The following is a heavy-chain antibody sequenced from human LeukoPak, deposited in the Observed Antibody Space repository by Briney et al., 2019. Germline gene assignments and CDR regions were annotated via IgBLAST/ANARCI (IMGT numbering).Heavy chain of an antibody. J-gene: IGHJ6*03. D-gene: IGHD1-14*01. Sequence: PSETLSLTCTVSGGSISSYYWSWIRQPAGKGLEWIGRIYTSGSTNYNPSLKSRVTMSVDTSKNQFSLKLSSVTAAGTAVYYCARDRNPYYYYYMDVWGKGTTVTISS. CDR3: ARDRNPYYYYYMDV. CDR1: GGSISSYY. CDR2: IYTSGST. V-gene: IGHV4-4*07.